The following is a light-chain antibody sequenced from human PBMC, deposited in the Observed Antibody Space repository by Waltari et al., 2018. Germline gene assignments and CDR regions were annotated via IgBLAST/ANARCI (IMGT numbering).Light chain of an antibody. Sequence: QSALTQPASVSGSPGPSITISCTGTISDVGSHNLVSWYQQHPGKAPKLMIYEVSKGPSGVSNRFSGSKSGNTASLTISGLQAEDEADYYCCSYAGSSTSLYVFGTGTKVTVL. CDR2: EVS. V-gene: IGLV2-23*02. CDR1: ISDVGSHNL. J-gene: IGLJ1*01. CDR3: CSYAGSSTSLYV.